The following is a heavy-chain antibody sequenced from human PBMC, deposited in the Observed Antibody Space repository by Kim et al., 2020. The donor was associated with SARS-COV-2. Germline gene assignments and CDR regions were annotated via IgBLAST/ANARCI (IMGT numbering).Heavy chain of an antibody. D-gene: IGHD2-15*01. CDR1: GYTFTSYG. J-gene: IGHJ5*02. Sequence: ASVKVSCKASGYTFTSYGISWVRQAPGQGLEWMGWISAYNGNTNYAQKLQGRVTMTTDTSTSTAYMELRSLRSDDTAVYYCARDNRRGCSGGSCSYNWFDPWGQGTLVTVSS. CDR2: ISAYNGNT. CDR3: ARDNRRGCSGGSCSYNWFDP. V-gene: IGHV1-18*01.